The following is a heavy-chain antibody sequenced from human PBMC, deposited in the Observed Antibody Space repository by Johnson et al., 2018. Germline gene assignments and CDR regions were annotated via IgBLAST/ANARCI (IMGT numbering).Heavy chain of an antibody. Sequence: EVQLVETGGGLVQPGGSLRLSCAASGFTFSSYAMNWVRQAPGKGLEWVSGISGSGGTTYYADSVKGRFTISRDNSKNTLYLQMNTLRAEDTAVYYCVKDRKSFITVACLFEYWGQGTLVTVSS. V-gene: IGHV3-23*04. J-gene: IGHJ4*02. CDR2: ISGSGGTT. CDR1: GFTFSSYA. CDR3: VKDRKSFITVACLFEY. D-gene: IGHD6-19*01.